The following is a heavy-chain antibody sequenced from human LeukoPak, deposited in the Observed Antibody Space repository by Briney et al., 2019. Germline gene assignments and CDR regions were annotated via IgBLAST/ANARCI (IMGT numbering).Heavy chain of an antibody. CDR2: ISSSGSTI. D-gene: IGHD3-10*01. J-gene: IGHJ3*02. V-gene: IGHV3-11*01. CDR3: ASPSLGYGSGSYIDAFDI. CDR1: GFTFSDYY. Sequence: GGSLRLSCAASGFTFSDYYMSWIRQAPGKGLEWVSYISSSGSTIYYADSVKGRFTISRDNAKNSLYLQMNSLRAEDTAVYYCASPSLGYGSGSYIDAFDIWGRGTMVTVSS.